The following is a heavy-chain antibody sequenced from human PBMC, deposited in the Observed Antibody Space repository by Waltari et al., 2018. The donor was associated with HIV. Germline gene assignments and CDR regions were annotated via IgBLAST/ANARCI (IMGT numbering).Heavy chain of an antibody. CDR1: GYTFTSYA. Sequence: QVQLVQSGAEVKKPGASVKVSCKASGYTFTSYAMHWVRQAPGQRLEWMGWINAGNGNTKYSQKFQGRVTITRDTSASTAYMELSSLRSEDTAVYYCARDADIAARPLDYWGQGTLVTVSS. CDR2: INAGNGNT. CDR3: ARDADIAARPLDY. D-gene: IGHD6-6*01. J-gene: IGHJ4*02. V-gene: IGHV1-3*01.